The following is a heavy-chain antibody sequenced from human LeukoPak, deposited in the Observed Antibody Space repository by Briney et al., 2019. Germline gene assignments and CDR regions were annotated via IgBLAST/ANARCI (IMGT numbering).Heavy chain of an antibody. CDR3: ARGQWLDWYFDL. Sequence: SETLSLTCAVYGGSFSGYYWSWIRQPPGKGLEWIGEINHSGSTNYNPSLKSRVTISVGTSKNQFSLKLSSVTAADTAVYYCARGQWLDWYFDLWGRGTLVTVSS. D-gene: IGHD6-19*01. J-gene: IGHJ2*01. V-gene: IGHV4-34*01. CDR2: INHSGST. CDR1: GGSFSGYY.